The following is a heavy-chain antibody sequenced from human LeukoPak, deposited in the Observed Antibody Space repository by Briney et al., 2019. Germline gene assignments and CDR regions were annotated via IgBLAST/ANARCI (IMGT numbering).Heavy chain of an antibody. V-gene: IGHV1-46*01. CDR3: ARDRSPTWGSGRWYFDY. CDR2: INPSGGST. CDR1: GYTFTSYY. J-gene: IGHJ4*02. Sequence: GASVKVSCKASGYTFTSYYMHWVRQAPGQGLEWMGIINPSGGSTSYAQKFQGRVTMTRDTSTSTVYMELSSLRSEDTAVYYCARDRSPTWGSGRWYFDYWGQGTLVTVSS. D-gene: IGHD3-10*01.